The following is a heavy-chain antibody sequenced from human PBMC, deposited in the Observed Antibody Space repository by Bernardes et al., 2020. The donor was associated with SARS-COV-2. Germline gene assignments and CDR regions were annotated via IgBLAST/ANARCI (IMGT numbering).Heavy chain of an antibody. D-gene: IGHD1-26*01. Sequence: GGSLRLSCAASGFTFSRHAMHWARQAPGKGLEWVTVISDDGSNKYYGDSVKGRFTISRDNSKNTLNLQMNSLRAEDTAVYYCEKGDLDWELLGGFDHWGQGAMVTVSS. J-gene: IGHJ4*02. CDR3: EKGDLDWELLGGFDH. CDR1: GFTFSRHA. CDR2: ISDDGSNK. V-gene: IGHV3-30*18.